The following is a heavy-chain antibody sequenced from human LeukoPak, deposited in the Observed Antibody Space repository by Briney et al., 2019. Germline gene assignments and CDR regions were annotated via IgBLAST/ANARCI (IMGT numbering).Heavy chain of an antibody. Sequence: GGSLRLSCAASGFTFSNYWMNWVRQAPGKGLEWVANIKQDSSQKWYVDSVKGRFTISRDNPKNSLYLEMNNQRVEDTAVYYCAREFGPDYWGQGTLVAVSS. D-gene: IGHD3-10*01. CDR3: AREFGPDY. CDR2: IKQDSSQK. V-gene: IGHV3-7*01. J-gene: IGHJ4*02. CDR1: GFTFSNYW.